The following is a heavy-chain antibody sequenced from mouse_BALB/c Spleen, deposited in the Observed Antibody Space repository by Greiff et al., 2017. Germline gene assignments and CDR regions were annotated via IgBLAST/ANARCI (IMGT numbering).Heavy chain of an antibody. V-gene: IGHV1-7*01. CDR3: ARFYYGSSYGYFDY. Sequence: QVQLQQSGAELAKPGASVKMSCKASGYTFTSYWMHWVKQRPGQGLEWIGYINPSTGYTEYNQKFKDKATLTADKSSSTAYMQLSSLTSEDSAVYYCARFYYGSSYGYFDYWGQGTTLTVSS. D-gene: IGHD1-1*01. CDR1: GYTFTSYW. CDR2: INPSTGYT. J-gene: IGHJ2*01.